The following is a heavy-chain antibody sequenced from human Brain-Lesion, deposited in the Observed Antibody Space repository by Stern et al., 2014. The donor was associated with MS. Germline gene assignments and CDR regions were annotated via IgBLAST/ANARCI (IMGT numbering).Heavy chain of an antibody. CDR2: ISGRGGPP. J-gene: IGHJ1*01. V-gene: IGHV3-23*01. D-gene: IGHD6-19*01. CDR3: AKWPHHIAVAGTRYFQH. CDR1: GFSFSTYA. Sequence: EVQLLESGGGLVQPGGSLRLSCAASGFSFSTYAMSWVRQTPGKGLQWVSVISGRGGPPSYADSVKGRFTISRDNSKNTLYLQMDSLRADDTAVYYCAKWPHHIAVAGTRYFQHWGQGTLVTVSS.